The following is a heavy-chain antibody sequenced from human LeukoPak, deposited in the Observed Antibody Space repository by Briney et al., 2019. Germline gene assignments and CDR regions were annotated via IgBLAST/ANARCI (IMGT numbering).Heavy chain of an antibody. J-gene: IGHJ4*02. Sequence: GGSLRLSCAASGFTFSSFEMNWVRQAPGKGLEWVSYISSSGSPIYYADSVKGRFTISRDNAKNSLYLQMNSLRAEDTAVYYCAREGYSPYWGQGTLVTVSS. V-gene: IGHV3-48*03. CDR2: ISSSGSPI. CDR1: GFTFSSFE. CDR3: AREGYSPY. D-gene: IGHD6-13*01.